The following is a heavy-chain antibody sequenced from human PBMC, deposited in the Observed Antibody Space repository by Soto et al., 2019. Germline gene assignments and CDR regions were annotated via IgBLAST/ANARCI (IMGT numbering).Heavy chain of an antibody. J-gene: IGHJ6*02. D-gene: IGHD3-22*01. CDR1: GGSISSYY. V-gene: IGHV4-59*12. CDR3: ARSPDSSGYYPRRYYYGMDV. CDR2: IYYSGST. Sequence: SETLSVTCTVSGGSISSYYWSWSRQPPGKGLEWIGYIYYSGSTNYNPSLKSRVTISVDTSKNQFSLKLSSVTAADTAVYYCARSPDSSGYYPRRYYYGMDVWGQGTTVTVS.